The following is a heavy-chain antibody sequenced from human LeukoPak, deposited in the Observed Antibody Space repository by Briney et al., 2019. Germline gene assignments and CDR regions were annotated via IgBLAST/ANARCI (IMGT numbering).Heavy chain of an antibody. CDR1: GGSISSSSYY. Sequence: PSETLSLTCTVSGGSISSSSYYWGWIRQPPGKGLEWIGSIYYSGSTYYNPSLKSRVTISVDTSKNQFSLKLSSVTAADTAVYYCARGGGVTYYDSTGYLWYFDYWGQGTLVTVSS. CDR2: IYYSGST. D-gene: IGHD3-22*01. V-gene: IGHV4-39*07. CDR3: ARGGGVTYYDSTGYLWYFDY. J-gene: IGHJ4*02.